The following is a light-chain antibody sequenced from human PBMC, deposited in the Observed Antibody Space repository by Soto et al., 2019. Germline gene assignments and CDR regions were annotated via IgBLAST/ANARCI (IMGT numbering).Light chain of an antibody. CDR2: EDD. Sequence: NFMLTQPHSVSESPGKTVTISCTGSSGSIASNYAQWYQQRPGSDPTTVIYEDDERPSGVPDRFSGSIDNSSNSASLTISGLKTEDEADYYCSSYVGSSIVVFGGGTKLTVL. V-gene: IGLV6-57*02. J-gene: IGLJ2*01. CDR1: SGSIASNY. CDR3: SSYVGSSIVV.